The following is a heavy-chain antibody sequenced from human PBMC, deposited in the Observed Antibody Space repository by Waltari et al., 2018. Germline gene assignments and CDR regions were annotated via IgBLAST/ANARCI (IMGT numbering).Heavy chain of an antibody. CDR1: GDSVSSNSAA. V-gene: IGHV6-1*01. Sequence: QVQLQQSGPGLVKPSQTLSLTCAISGDSVSSNSAAWNWIRQSPSRGLEWLGMTYNRAKWKKEYAVSVKSRITSNPGTSKNQFSLQLNSVTPEDTAVYYCARDRRYSSGWYFYLDYWGQGTLVTVSS. CDR2: TYNRAKWKK. CDR3: ARDRRYSSGWYFYLDY. J-gene: IGHJ4*02. D-gene: IGHD6-19*01.